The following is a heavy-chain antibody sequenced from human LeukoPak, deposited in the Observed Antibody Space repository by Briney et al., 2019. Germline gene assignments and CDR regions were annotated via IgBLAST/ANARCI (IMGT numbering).Heavy chain of an antibody. Sequence: GASVKVSCKASGYTFTGYYMHWVRQAPGQGLEWMGWINPNSGGTNYVQKFQGRVTMTRDTSISTAYMELSRLRSDDTAVYYCAPGVTIFGVVIKWGLNYWGQGTLVTVSS. CDR1: GYTFTGYY. CDR2: INPNSGGT. J-gene: IGHJ4*02. CDR3: APGVTIFGVVIKWGLNY. V-gene: IGHV1-2*02. D-gene: IGHD3-3*01.